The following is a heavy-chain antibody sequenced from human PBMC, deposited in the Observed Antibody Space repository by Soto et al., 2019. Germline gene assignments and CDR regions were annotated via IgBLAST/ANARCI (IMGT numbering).Heavy chain of an antibody. CDR2: ISGSGVST. CDR1: GFTFSSYS. D-gene: IGHD3-22*01. Sequence: GGSLILSCAASGFTFSSYSMSWVRQAPGEGLEWVSAISGSGVSTYYADSVKGRFTISRDNSKNTLYLQMNSLRAEDTAVYYCAKSPGMYYYDSSGYYHYDYWGQGTLVTVSS. V-gene: IGHV3-23*01. J-gene: IGHJ4*02. CDR3: AKSPGMYYYDSSGYYHYDY.